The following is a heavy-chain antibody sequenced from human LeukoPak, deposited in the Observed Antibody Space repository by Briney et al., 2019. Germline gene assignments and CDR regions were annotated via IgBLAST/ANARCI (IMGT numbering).Heavy chain of an antibody. Sequence: GGSLRLSCAASGFTFSSYGMHWVRQAPGKGLEWVAVISYDGSNKYYADSVKGRFTISRDNSKNTLYLQMNSLRAEDTAVYYCAKGHRNSSGWYWSHWFDPWGQGTLVAVSS. D-gene: IGHD6-19*01. J-gene: IGHJ5*02. V-gene: IGHV3-30*18. CDR1: GFTFSSYG. CDR2: ISYDGSNK. CDR3: AKGHRNSSGWYWSHWFDP.